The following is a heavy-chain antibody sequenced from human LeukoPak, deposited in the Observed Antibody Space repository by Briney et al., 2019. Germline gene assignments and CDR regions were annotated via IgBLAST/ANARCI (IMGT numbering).Heavy chain of an antibody. CDR3: AKDRGVVVAAPYYFDY. D-gene: IGHD2-15*01. CDR2: ISYDGSNK. V-gene: IGHV3-30*18. J-gene: IGHJ4*02. Sequence: PGGSLRLSCAASGFTFSSYGMHWVRQAPGKGLEWVAVISYDGSNKYYADSVKGRFTISRDNSKNTLYLQMNSLRAEDTAVYYCAKDRGVVVAAPYYFDYWGQGTLVTVSS. CDR1: GFTFSSYG.